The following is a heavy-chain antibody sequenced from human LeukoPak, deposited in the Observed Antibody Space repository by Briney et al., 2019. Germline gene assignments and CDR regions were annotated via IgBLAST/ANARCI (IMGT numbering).Heavy chain of an antibody. CDR3: ARGGIPPVDY. V-gene: IGHV3-74*01. Sequence: GGSLRLSCAASGFTFSRYWMHWVRGAPGKGLVWVSHINPDGSRTSYADSVKGRFTISRDNAKNTLYLQINSQRAEDTAVYYCARGGIPPVDYWGQGTLATVSA. CDR2: INPDGSRT. D-gene: IGHD2-15*01. CDR1: GFTFSRYW. J-gene: IGHJ4*02.